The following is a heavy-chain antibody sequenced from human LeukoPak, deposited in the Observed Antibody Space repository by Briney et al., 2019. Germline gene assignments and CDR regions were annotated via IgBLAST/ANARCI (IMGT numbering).Heavy chain of an antibody. CDR1: GFTFSDYY. Sequence: LVESGGGVVQPGRSLRLSCAASGFTFSDYYMSWIRQAPGKGLEWISYISSSGSTIYYADSVKGRFTISRDNAKNSLYLQMNSLRAEDTAVYYCARANFRVERITMIVVVIPPDYWGQGTLVTVSS. CDR2: ISSSGSTI. CDR3: ARANFRVERITMIVVVIPPDY. J-gene: IGHJ4*02. D-gene: IGHD3-22*01. V-gene: IGHV3-11*01.